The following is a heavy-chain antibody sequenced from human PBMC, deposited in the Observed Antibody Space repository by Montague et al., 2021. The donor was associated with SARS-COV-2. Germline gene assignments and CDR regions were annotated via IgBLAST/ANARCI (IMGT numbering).Heavy chain of an antibody. V-gene: IGHV2-70*11. CDR2: IDWDXDK. D-gene: IGHD1-7*01. CDR3: ARETGTTVSLDY. CDR1: GFSLSTSGMC. J-gene: IGHJ4*02. Sequence: PALVKPTQTLTLTCTFSGFSLSTSGMCVSWIRPLPGKALEWLARIDWDXDKYYSTSLKTRLTISKDTSKNQVVLTMTNMDPVDTATYYCARETGTTVSLDYWGQGTLVTVSS.